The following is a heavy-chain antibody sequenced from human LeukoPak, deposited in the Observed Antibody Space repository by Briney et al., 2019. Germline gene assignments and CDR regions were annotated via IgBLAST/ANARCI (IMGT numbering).Heavy chain of an antibody. CDR1: GFTVSSNY. CDR2: IYIGGST. D-gene: IGHD4-17*01. J-gene: IGHJ4*02. Sequence: GGSLRLSCAASGFTVSSNYMSWVRQAPGKGLGWVSVIYIGGSTHYADSVKGRFTISRHNSKNTLYLQMNSLRAEDTAVYYCARGETTTDYWGQGTLVTVSS. CDR3: ARGETTTDY. V-gene: IGHV3-53*04.